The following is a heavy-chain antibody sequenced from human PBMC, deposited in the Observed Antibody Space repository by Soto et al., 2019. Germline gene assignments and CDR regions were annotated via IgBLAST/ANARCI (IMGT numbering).Heavy chain of an antibody. Sequence: QLQLQESGPGLVKPSETLSLTCTVSGDSISSSNYYWGWIRQPPGKGLEWIGSIYYSGRTYYNPALKSRLTISVDTSKNQFSLELSSVAAADTAVYYCTRGRSSWTLSYWGQGTLVTVSS. CDR3: TRGRSSWTLSY. J-gene: IGHJ4*02. D-gene: IGHD6-13*01. V-gene: IGHV4-39*01. CDR1: GDSISSSNYY. CDR2: IYYSGRT.